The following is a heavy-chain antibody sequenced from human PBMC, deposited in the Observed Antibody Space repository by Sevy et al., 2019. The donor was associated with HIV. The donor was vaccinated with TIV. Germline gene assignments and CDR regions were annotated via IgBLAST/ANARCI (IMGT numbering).Heavy chain of an antibody. CDR3: AKGLGMVQGALLSDDI. CDR1: GFTFRSYG. J-gene: IGHJ3*02. Sequence: GGSLRLSCAASGFTFRSYGMHWVRQAPGKGLEWVAFMRYDGSTKYYADSVKGRFTISRDNSKNTLYLQMNSLRGDDTSLDYCAKGLGMVQGALLSDDIWGQGTMVTVSS. D-gene: IGHD3-10*01. V-gene: IGHV3-30*02. CDR2: MRYDGSTK.